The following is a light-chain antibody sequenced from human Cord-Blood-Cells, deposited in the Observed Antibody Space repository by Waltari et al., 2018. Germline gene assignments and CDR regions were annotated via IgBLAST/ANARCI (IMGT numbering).Light chain of an antibody. CDR2: AAS. V-gene: IGKV1-8*01. CDR1: QGISSY. J-gene: IGKJ3*01. Sequence: AIRMTQSPSSLSASTGDRVTITCRASQGISSYLAWYQQKPGKAPKLLIYAASTLQSGVPSRFSGSGSGTDFTLTINCLQSEDFATYYCQQYYSYPFTFGPGTK. CDR3: QQYYSYPFT.